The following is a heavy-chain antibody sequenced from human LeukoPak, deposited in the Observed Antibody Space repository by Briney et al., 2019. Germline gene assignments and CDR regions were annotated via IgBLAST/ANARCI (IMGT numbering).Heavy chain of an antibody. CDR2: IYPGDFDT. V-gene: IGHV5-51*01. J-gene: IGHJ4*02. D-gene: IGHD3-16*01. CDR1: GYSFTSYW. CDR3: ARPDFGGVYSGSDY. Sequence: GASLKISGKGSGYSFTSYWIGWVRQLPEKGLGWWGIIYPGDFDTRYSPSFQGQVNISADKSISTAYLQWSSLKASDTAMYYCARPDFGGVYSGSDYWGQETRVTVP.